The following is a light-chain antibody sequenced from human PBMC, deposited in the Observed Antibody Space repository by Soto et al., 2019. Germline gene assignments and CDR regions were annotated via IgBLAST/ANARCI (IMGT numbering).Light chain of an antibody. CDR1: QSVSSN. J-gene: IGKJ1*01. Sequence: EIVMTQSPATLSVSPGERATLSCRASQSVSSNLAWYQQKVGQAPRLLIQGASTRATDIPARFSGSGSGTEFTLTISSLQSEDFAVYYCQQYNTWPWTFGQGTKVEIK. CDR2: GAS. CDR3: QQYNTWPWT. V-gene: IGKV3-15*01.